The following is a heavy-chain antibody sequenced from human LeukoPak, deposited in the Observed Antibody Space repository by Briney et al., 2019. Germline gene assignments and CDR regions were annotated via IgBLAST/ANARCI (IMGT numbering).Heavy chain of an antibody. D-gene: IGHD3-22*01. CDR2: IYYSGST. CDR3: ARDPPGYYDSSGNPGHGMDV. V-gene: IGHV4-59*12. J-gene: IGHJ6*02. CDR1: GGSISSYY. Sequence: SETLSLTCTVSGGSISSYYWSWIRQFPGKGLEWIGYIYYSGSTYYNPSLKSRVTISVDTSKNQFSLKLSSVTAADTAVYYCARDPPGYYDSSGNPGHGMDVWGQGTTVTVSS.